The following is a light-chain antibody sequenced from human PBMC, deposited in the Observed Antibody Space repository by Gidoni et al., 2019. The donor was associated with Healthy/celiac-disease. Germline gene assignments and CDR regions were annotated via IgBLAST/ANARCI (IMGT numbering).Light chain of an antibody. CDR1: QGIGNY. CDR3: QKYNSAPHT. V-gene: IGKV1-27*01. Sequence: DIQMTQSPSSLSASVVDRVTITCRASQGIGNYLAWYQQKPGRVPKLLIYAASTLQSGVPSRFSGSGSGTDFTLTISSLQPEDVATYYCQKYNSAPHTFGQGTKLEIK. J-gene: IGKJ2*01. CDR2: AAS.